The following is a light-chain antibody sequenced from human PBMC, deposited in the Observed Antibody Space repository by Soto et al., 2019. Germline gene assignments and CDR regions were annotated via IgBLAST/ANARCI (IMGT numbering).Light chain of an antibody. Sequence: QSALTQPRSVSGSPRQSVTISCTGTSSDVGGYNYVSWYQHHPGKAPKLIFDDVKKRPSGVPGRFSGSKSGNTAFLTISGLQAEDEADYYCCSYAGGSTLVFGGGTKLTVL. CDR1: SSDVGGYNY. J-gene: IGLJ3*02. CDR3: CSYAGGSTLV. V-gene: IGLV2-11*01. CDR2: DVK.